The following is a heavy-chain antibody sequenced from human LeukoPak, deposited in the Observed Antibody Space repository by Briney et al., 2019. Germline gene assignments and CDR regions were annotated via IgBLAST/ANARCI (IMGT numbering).Heavy chain of an antibody. CDR3: ATDRGWRTSGYYLYYFEY. CDR2: ISGSSGDI. J-gene: IGHJ4*02. V-gene: IGHV3-11*06. Sequence: GGSLRLSCAASGFTFSDYYMTWVRQAPGKGLEWLSYISGSSGDINYSDSVRGRFTISRDNAKNSLYLQMSSLRAEDTAVYYCATDRGWRTSGYYLYYFEYWGQGTLVTYSS. D-gene: IGHD3-3*01. CDR1: GFTFSDYY.